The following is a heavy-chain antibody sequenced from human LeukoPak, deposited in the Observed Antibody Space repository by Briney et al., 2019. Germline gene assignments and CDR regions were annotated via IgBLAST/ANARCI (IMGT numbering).Heavy chain of an antibody. CDR3: ATSGARVVMDV. V-gene: IGHV4-4*07. CDR1: GGSISSYY. J-gene: IGHJ6*03. CDR2: IYTSGST. Sequence: SETLSLTCTVSGGSISSYYWSWIRQPAGKGLEWIGRIYTSGSTNYNPSLKGRVTMSVDTSKNQFSLKLSSVTAADTAVYYCATSGARVVMDVWGKGTTVTVSS. D-gene: IGHD5-18*01.